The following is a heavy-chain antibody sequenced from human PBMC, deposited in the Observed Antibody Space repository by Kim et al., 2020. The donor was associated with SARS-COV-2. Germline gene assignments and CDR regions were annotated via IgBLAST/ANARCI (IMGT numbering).Heavy chain of an antibody. CDR1: GGSITSSSYY. D-gene: IGHD3-10*01. V-gene: IGHV4-39*07. CDR3: ARGQYHNGWWSYRWFDS. CDR2: IYYAGDI. J-gene: IGHJ5*01. Sequence: SETLSLTCTVSGGSITSSSYYWGWIRQPPGKGLEWIGSIYYAGDIYYNSSLKSRVTISVDTSNNQFSLKLTSVTAADTAAYYCARGQYHNGWWSYRWFDSRGQGTLVTVPS.